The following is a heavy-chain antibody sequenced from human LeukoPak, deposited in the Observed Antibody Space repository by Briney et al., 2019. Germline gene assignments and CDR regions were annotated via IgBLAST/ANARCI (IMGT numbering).Heavy chain of an antibody. D-gene: IGHD3-10*01. J-gene: IGHJ4*02. CDR3: AKVPDYYGSGRYH. CDR1: GFTFSSYE. V-gene: IGHV3-48*03. Sequence: GGSLRLSCAASGFTFSSYEMNWVRQAPGKGLEWVSYISTSGSTIYYADSVKGRFTISRDNAKNSLYLQMNSLRAEDTAVYYCAKVPDYYGSGRYHWGQGTLVTVSS. CDR2: ISTSGSTI.